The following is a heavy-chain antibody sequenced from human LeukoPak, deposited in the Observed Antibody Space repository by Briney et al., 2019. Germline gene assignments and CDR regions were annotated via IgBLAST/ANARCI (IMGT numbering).Heavy chain of an antibody. CDR2: ISSSSSYI. V-gene: IGHV3-21*01. CDR3: ARPYGDRYYYYYMDV. D-gene: IGHD4-17*01. CDR1: GFTFSSYS. Sequence: GGSLRLSCAASGFTFSSYSMNWVRQAPGKGLEWVSSISSSSSYIYYADSVKGRFTISRDNAKNSLYLQMNSLRAEDTAVYYCARPYGDRYYYYYMDVWGKGTTVTVSS. J-gene: IGHJ6*03.